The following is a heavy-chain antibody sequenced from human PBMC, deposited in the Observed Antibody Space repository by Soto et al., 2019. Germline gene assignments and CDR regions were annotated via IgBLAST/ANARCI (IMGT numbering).Heavy chain of an antibody. CDR1: GYSFTSYW. D-gene: IGHD3-9*01. J-gene: IGHJ3*02. Sequence: GESLKISCKGSGYSFTSYWNDWVRQMPGKGLEWRGIIYPGDSDTRYSPSFQGQVTISADKSISTAYLQWSSLKASDTAVYYCASGEGYYDILTGYYPYAFDIWGQGTMVTVSS. CDR2: IYPGDSDT. V-gene: IGHV5-51*03. CDR3: ASGEGYYDILTGYYPYAFDI.